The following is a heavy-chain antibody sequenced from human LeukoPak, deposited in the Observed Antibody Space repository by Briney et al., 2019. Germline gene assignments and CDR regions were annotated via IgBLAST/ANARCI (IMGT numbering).Heavy chain of an antibody. CDR1: GGTFSSYA. D-gene: IGHD3-10*01. J-gene: IGHJ4*02. CDR2: IIPIFGTA. Sequence: SVKVSCKASGGTFSSYAISWARQAPGQGLEWMGGIIPIFGTANYAQKFQGRVTITTDESTSTAYMELSSLRSEDTAVYYCARAEYYYGSGSYGFAYYFDYWGQGTLVTVSS. V-gene: IGHV1-69*05. CDR3: ARAEYYYGSGSYGFAYYFDY.